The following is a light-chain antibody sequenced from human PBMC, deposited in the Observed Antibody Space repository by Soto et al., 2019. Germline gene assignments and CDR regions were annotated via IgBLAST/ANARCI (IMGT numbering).Light chain of an antibody. Sequence: QSALTQPASVSGSPGQSITISCTGTSSDVGGYNYVSWYQQRPGKALKLTIYDVSNRPSGVSNRFSGSKSGNTASLTISGLQAEDEADYYCSSYTSSSIVVFGGGTKVTVL. CDR3: SSYTSSSIVV. V-gene: IGLV2-14*01. CDR2: DVS. J-gene: IGLJ2*01. CDR1: SSDVGGYNY.